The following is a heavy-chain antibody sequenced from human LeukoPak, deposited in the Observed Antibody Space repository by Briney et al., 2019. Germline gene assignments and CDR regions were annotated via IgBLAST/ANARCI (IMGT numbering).Heavy chain of an antibody. Sequence: SETLSLTCSVSGGSIGSKSHYWGWIRQPPGKGLEWISYTYYSATTYYNPSLKSRVTISVDTSKNQCSLKLSSVTAADTAVYYCARREANWFDPWGQGYLVTVSS. CDR3: ARREANWFDP. V-gene: IGHV4-39*01. J-gene: IGHJ5*02. CDR1: GGSIGSKSHY. CDR2: TYYSATT.